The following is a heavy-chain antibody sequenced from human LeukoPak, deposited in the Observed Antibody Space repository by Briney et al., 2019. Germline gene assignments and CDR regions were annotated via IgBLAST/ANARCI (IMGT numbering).Heavy chain of an antibody. CDR2: IKHSEST. CDR1: GGSFSGYY. Sequence: SETLSLTCAVYGGSFSGYYWSWIRQPPGKGLEWIGEIKHSESTNYNRSLKSRVTISVDTSKNQFSLKLSSVTAADTAVYYCARAKYSRHVDYWGQGTLVTVSS. V-gene: IGHV4-34*01. D-gene: IGHD6-6*01. CDR3: ARAKYSRHVDY. J-gene: IGHJ4*02.